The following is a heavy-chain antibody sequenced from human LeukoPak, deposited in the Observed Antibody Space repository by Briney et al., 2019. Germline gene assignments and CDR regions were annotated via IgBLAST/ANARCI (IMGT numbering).Heavy chain of an antibody. CDR2: ISDIGGST. V-gene: IGHV3-23*01. Sequence: PGGSLRLSCAASGFTFSSHAMSWVRQAPGEGLGWVSSISDIGGSTYYADSVKGWVTISRDNSKNTLYLQMNNLRVEDTAVYYCAKDRSPFDHWGQGTLVTVSS. CDR3: AKDRSPFDH. CDR1: GFTFSSHA. J-gene: IGHJ4*02.